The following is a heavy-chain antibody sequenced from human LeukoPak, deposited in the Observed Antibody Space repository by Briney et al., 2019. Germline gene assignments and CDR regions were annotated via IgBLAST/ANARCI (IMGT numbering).Heavy chain of an antibody. CDR2: ISNNGGYT. CDR1: GFTFSSSA. CDR3: AKHSLITTGRLDY. J-gene: IGHJ4*02. V-gene: IGHV3-23*01. D-gene: IGHD1-1*01. Sequence: PGGSLRLSCAASGFTFSSSAMSWVRQAPGKGLEWVSAISNNGGYTYYADSVQGRFTISRDNSKSTLCLQMNSLRAEDTAVYYCAKHSLITTGRLDYWGQGTLVTVSS.